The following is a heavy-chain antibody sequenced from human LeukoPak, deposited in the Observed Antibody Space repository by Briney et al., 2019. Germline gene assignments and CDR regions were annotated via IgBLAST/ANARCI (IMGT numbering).Heavy chain of an antibody. CDR2: IHHSGST. J-gene: IGHJ4*02. CDR1: DDSISSGYY. Sequence: SETLSLTCAVSDDSISSGYYWGWIRQPPGKGLEWIGSIHHSGSTYYNPSLKSRVIISVDTSKTQFSLKLSSVTAADTAVYYCARDQRVVTVLDCWGQGTLVTLSS. CDR3: ARDQRVVTVLDC. V-gene: IGHV4-38-2*02. D-gene: IGHD3-3*01.